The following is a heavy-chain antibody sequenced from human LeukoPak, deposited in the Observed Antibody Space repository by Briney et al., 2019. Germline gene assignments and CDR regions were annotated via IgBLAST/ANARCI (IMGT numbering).Heavy chain of an antibody. Sequence: QSSETLSLTCTVSGDSISSYYWNWIRQPPGKGLEWIGYIYYSGSTNYNPSLKSRVTISVDTSKNQFSLKLSSVTAADTAVYYCARSLYYYGSDSFDIWGQGTMVTVSS. V-gene: IGHV4-59*01. CDR1: GDSISSYY. CDR2: IYYSGST. J-gene: IGHJ3*02. CDR3: ARSLYYYGSDSFDI. D-gene: IGHD3-10*01.